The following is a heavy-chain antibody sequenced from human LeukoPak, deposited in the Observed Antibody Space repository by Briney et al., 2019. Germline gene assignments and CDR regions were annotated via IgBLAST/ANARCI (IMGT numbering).Heavy chain of an antibody. CDR1: GGSISSSSYY. V-gene: IGHV4-39*07. Sequence: PSETLSLTCTVSGGSISSSSYYWGWIRQPPGKGLEWIGSIYYSGSTYYNPSLKSRVTISVDTSKNQFSLKLSSVTAADTAVYYCARENRGYSYGYYYYYYMDVWGKGTTVTVSS. CDR2: IYYSGST. D-gene: IGHD5-18*01. J-gene: IGHJ6*03. CDR3: ARENRGYSYGYYYYYYMDV.